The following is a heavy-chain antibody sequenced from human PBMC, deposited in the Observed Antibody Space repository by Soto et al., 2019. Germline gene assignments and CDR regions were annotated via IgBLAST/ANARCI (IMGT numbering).Heavy chain of an antibody. V-gene: IGHV3-9*01. Sequence: DVQLVESGGGLVQPGRSLRLSCAASGFTFDDYAMHWVRQAPGKGLEWVSGISWNSGSIGYADSVKGRFTISRDNAKNSLYLQMNSLRAEDTALYYCAKDTSVAGTGFDYWGQGTLVTVSS. CDR3: AKDTSVAGTGFDY. CDR1: GFTFDDYA. D-gene: IGHD6-19*01. CDR2: ISWNSGSI. J-gene: IGHJ4*02.